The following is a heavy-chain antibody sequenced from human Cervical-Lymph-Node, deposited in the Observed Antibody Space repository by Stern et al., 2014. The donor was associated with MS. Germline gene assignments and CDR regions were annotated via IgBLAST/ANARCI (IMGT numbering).Heavy chain of an antibody. D-gene: IGHD1-26*01. J-gene: IGHJ4*02. V-gene: IGHV3-11*01. CDR1: GFTFSDYY. CDR3: ARDLVGSPAY. CDR2: ISTDGTTI. Sequence: VQLVQSGGGLVKPGGSLRLSCAASGFTFSDYYMTWIRQAPGKGLQWLSYISTDGTTIYYADSVKGRFTVSRDNAKNSLYLQMNSLRAEDTAVYFCARDLVGSPAYWGQGIAVSVSS.